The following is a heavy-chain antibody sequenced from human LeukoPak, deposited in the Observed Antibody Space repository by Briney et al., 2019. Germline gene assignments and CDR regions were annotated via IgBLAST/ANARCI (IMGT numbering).Heavy chain of an antibody. CDR1: GGSISSYY. V-gene: IGHV4-59*01. D-gene: IGHD2-2*01. CDR3: ARGGCSSTSCLPGHWFDP. CDR2: IYYSGST. Sequence: PSETLSLTCTVSGGSISSYYWSWIRQPPGKGLEWIGYIYYSGSTNYNPSLKSRVTISVDTSKNQFSLKLSSVTAADTAVYYCARGGCSSTSCLPGHWFDPWGQGTQVTVSS. J-gene: IGHJ5*02.